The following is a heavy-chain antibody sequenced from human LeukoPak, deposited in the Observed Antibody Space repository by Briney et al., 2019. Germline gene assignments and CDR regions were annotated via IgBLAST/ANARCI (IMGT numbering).Heavy chain of an antibody. D-gene: IGHD3-22*01. V-gene: IGHV4-39*01. CDR2: IYYSGST. Sequence: SETLSLTCTVSGGSISSSSYYWGWIRQPPGKGLEWIGSIYYSGSTYYNPSLKSRVTISVDTSKNQFSLKLSSVTAADTAVYYCARPARDYHYDSSGYWLAYDVWGKGTTVTVSS. J-gene: IGHJ6*04. CDR1: GGSISSSSYY. CDR3: ARPARDYHYDSSGYWLAYDV.